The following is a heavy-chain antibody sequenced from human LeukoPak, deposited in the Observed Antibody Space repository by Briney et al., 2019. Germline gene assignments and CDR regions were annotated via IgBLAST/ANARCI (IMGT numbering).Heavy chain of an antibody. CDR1: GYTFTSYD. D-gene: IGHD6-6*01. V-gene: IGHV1-8*03. CDR2: MNPNSGNT. J-gene: IGHJ3*02. CDR3: ATASFYSSSSGDAFDI. Sequence: ASVKVSCKASGYTFTSYDIIWVRQATGQGLEWMGWMNPNSGNTGYAQKFQGRVTITRNTSISTAYMELSSLRSEDTAVYYCATASFYSSSSGDAFDIWGQGTMVTVSS.